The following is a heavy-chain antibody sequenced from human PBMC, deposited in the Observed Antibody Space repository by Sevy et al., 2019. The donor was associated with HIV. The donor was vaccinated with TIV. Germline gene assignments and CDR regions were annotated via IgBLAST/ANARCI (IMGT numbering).Heavy chain of an antibody. CDR3: ATLSIAVAGDFDY. CDR2: LDPEDGET. CDR1: GYTLTELS. V-gene: IGHV1-24*01. D-gene: IGHD6-19*01. Sequence: ASVKVSCKVSGYTLTELSMHWVRQAPGKGLEWMGGLDPEDGETIYAQKFQGRVTMTEDTSTDTAYMELSSLRSEDTAVYYCATLSIAVAGDFDYWGQGTLVTVSS. J-gene: IGHJ4*02.